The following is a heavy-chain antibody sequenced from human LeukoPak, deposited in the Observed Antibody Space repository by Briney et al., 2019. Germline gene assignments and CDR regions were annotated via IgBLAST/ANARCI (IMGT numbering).Heavy chain of an antibody. CDR2: INPNSGGT. Sequence: ASVKVSCKASGYTFTGYYMHWVRQAPGQGLEWMGWINPNSGGTNCAQKFQGRVTMTRDTSISTAYMELSRLRSDDTAVYYCAVGSDYYDSSQFDYWGQGTLVTVSS. CDR3: AVGSDYYDSSQFDY. V-gene: IGHV1-2*02. J-gene: IGHJ4*02. CDR1: GYTFTGYY. D-gene: IGHD3-22*01.